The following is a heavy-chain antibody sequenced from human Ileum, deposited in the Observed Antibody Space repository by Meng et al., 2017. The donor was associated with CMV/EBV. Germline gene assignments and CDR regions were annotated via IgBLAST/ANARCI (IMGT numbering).Heavy chain of an antibody. J-gene: IGHJ4*02. CDR3: AREENTVNQFEY. CDR1: GGSLRTYY. V-gene: IGHV4-4*07. CDR2: IKAGGRT. Sequence: VHLQEPGPGLGKPSPARALTWPAPGGSLRTYYWTWARQPAGQGLEWIGRIKAGGRTNDNPSLKSRVTMSVDTSKNQFSLKVTSVTAADTAVYYCAREENTVNQFEYWGQGTLVTVSS. D-gene: IGHD4-17*01.